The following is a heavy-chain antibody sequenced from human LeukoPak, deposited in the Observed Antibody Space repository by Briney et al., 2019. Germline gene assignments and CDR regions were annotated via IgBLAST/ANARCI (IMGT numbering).Heavy chain of an antibody. CDR1: GGSITSYY. CDR2: MSYSGST. CDR3: ARDHIVVVPAADTERYYYYMDV. J-gene: IGHJ6*03. V-gene: IGHV4-59*01. Sequence: PSETLSLTCTVSGGSITSYYWSWIRQSPGKGLEWIGYMSYSGSTNYNPSLKSRVTISVDTSKNQFSLKLGSVTAADTAVYYCARDHIVVVPAADTERYYYYMDVWGKGTTVTVSS. D-gene: IGHD2-2*01.